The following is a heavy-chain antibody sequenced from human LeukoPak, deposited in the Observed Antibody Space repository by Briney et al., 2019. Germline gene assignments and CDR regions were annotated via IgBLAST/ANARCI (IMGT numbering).Heavy chain of an antibody. V-gene: IGHV4-30-2*01. CDR3: ARGGSILRYFDWPPTYYFDY. CDR1: GGSISSGGYS. D-gene: IGHD3-9*01. CDR2: IYHSGST. J-gene: IGHJ4*02. Sequence: SETLSLTCAVSGGSISSGGYSWSWIRQPPGKGLEWIGYIYHSGSTNYNPSLKSRVTISVDTSKNQFSLKLSSVTAADTAVYHCARGGSILRYFDWPPTYYFDYWGQGTLVTVSS.